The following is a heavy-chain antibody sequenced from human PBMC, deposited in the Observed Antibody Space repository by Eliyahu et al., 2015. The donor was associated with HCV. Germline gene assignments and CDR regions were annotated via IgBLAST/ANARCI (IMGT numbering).Heavy chain of an antibody. V-gene: IGHV2-5*02. D-gene: IGHD1-26*01. CDR3: AHRSGSSLGDYFDY. CDR2: IYWDDGE. J-gene: IGHJ4*02. CDR1: GFSRSTSGVG. Sequence: QIALKESGPTLVKPTQTLTLTCSFSGFSRSTSGVGVGWIRXPPGKALXWFALIYWDDGERYSPSLKSRLTVTKDTSKNQVVLTMTNVDPVDTATYYCAHRSGSSLGDYFDYWGQGILVTVSS.